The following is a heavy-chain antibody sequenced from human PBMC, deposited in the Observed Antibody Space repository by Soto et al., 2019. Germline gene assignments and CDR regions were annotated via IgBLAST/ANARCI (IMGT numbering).Heavy chain of an antibody. Sequence: GGSLRLSCAASGFTFSSYSMNWVRQAPGKGLEWVSSISSSSSYIYYADSVKGRFTISRDNAKNSLYLQMNSLRAEDTAVYYCARSGYCSGGSCYDYYGMDVWGQGTTVTVSS. CDR1: GFTFSSYS. D-gene: IGHD2-15*01. V-gene: IGHV3-21*01. J-gene: IGHJ6*02. CDR2: ISSSSSYI. CDR3: ARSGYCSGGSCYDYYGMDV.